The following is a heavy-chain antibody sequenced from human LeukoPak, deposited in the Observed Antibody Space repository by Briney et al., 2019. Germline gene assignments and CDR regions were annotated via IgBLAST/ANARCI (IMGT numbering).Heavy chain of an antibody. Sequence: SETLSLTCTVSGGSISSSSYSWGWIRQPPGKGLEWIGSIYYSGSTYYNPSLKSRVTISVDTSKNQFSLKLSSVTAADTAVYYCARHRWIQLWPNPYYYYGMDVWGQGTTVTVSS. V-gene: IGHV4-39*01. CDR1: GGSISSSSYS. CDR2: IYYSGST. CDR3: ARHRWIQLWPNPYYYYGMDV. D-gene: IGHD5-18*01. J-gene: IGHJ6*02.